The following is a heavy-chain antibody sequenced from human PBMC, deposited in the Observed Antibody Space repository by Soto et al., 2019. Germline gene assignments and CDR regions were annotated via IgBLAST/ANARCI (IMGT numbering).Heavy chain of an antibody. V-gene: IGHV4-39*01. CDR2: IYYSGST. Sequence: QLQLQESGPGLVKPSETLSLTCTVSGGSISSSSYYWGWIRQPPGKGLEWIGSIYYSGSTYYNPSLKSRVTISVETSKNPFSLTLSSVTAADTAVYYCARHPRAGKNYYESSGYYYISAFDIWGQGTMVTVSS. CDR3: ARHPRAGKNYYESSGYYYISAFDI. CDR1: GGSISSSSYY. D-gene: IGHD3-22*01. J-gene: IGHJ3*02.